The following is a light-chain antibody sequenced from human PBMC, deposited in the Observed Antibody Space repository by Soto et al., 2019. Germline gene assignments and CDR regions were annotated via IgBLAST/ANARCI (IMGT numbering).Light chain of an antibody. CDR2: EVS. CDR1: SSDVGGYNY. CDR3: ASYGGNNNLL. V-gene: IGLV2-8*01. Sequence: QSALTQPPSASGSPGQSVTISCTGTSSDVGGYNYVSWYQQHPGKAPKLMVFEVSRRPSGVPDRFSGSKFGNTASLTVSGLQAEDEADYYCASYGGNNNLLFGGGTQVTVL. J-gene: IGLJ2*01.